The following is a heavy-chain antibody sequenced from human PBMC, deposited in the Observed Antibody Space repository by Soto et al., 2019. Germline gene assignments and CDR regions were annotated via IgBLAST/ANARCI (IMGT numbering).Heavy chain of an antibody. V-gene: IGHV3-21*01. CDR2: ISSNSAYI. Sequence: GGSLRLSCAASGFTFRSFTMNWVRQAPGKGLEWVSTISSNSAYIYYTDALRGRFTISRDNAKNSLHLQMDSLRAEDTAVYYCARVGTLYAMDVWGQGTTVTVSS. J-gene: IGHJ6*02. CDR1: GFTFRSFT. CDR3: ARVGTLYAMDV. D-gene: IGHD7-27*01.